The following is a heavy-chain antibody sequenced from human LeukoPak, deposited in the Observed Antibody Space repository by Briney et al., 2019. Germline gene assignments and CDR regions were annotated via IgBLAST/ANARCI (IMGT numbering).Heavy chain of an antibody. CDR1: GGSISSSSYY. CDR2: IYYSGST. CDR3: ARRDGYNHFDY. D-gene: IGHD5-24*01. Sequence: SETLSLTCTVSGGSISSSSYYWGWIRQPPGKGLEWIGSIYYSGSTYYNPSLKSRVTISVDTSKNRFSLKLNSVTAADTAVYYCARRDGYNHFDYWGQGTLVTASS. V-gene: IGHV4-39*01. J-gene: IGHJ4*02.